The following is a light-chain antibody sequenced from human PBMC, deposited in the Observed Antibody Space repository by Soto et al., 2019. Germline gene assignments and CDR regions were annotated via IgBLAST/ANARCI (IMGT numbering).Light chain of an antibody. CDR2: GAS. CDR1: QSVSRN. J-gene: IGKJ1*01. CDR3: QQSNNWPWT. Sequence: EIVMTQSPAALSVSPGERATLSCRASQSVSRNLAWYQQKPGKAPRLLIYGASTRATGIPARFSGSGSGTEFTLTISSLQSEDFAIYYCQQSNNWPWTFGQGTKVEIK. V-gene: IGKV3-15*01.